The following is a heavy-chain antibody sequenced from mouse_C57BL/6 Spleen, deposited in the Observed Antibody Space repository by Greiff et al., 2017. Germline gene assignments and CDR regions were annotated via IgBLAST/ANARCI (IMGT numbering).Heavy chain of an antibody. Sequence: QVQLKQPGAELVRPGSSVKLSCKASGYTFTSYWMAWVKQRPGQGLEWIGNIDPSDSEPHYNQKFKDKATLTVDKSSSTAYMQLSSLTSEDSAVYYCARDGYYHWYFDVWGTGTTVTVSA. V-gene: IGHV1-61*01. CDR3: ARDGYYHWYFDV. CDR2: IDPSDSEP. D-gene: IGHD2-3*01. J-gene: IGHJ1*03. CDR1: GYTFTSYW.